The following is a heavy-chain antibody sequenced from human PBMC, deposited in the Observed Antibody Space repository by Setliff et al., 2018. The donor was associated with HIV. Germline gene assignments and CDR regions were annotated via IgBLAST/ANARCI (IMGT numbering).Heavy chain of an antibody. Sequence: LSLTCTVSGDSITSGGYPWTWIRQPPGKALEWVGYIYYSGRTSHSGSTYYNPSVASRITISGDTSKNQFSLRLSSVAAGDTAVYYCARSIVPVASGYYYFEYWGQGTLVTVSS. D-gene: IGHD3-3*01. CDR1: GDSITSGGYP. CDR2: IYYSGRTSHSGST. CDR3: ARSIVPVASGYYYFEY. V-gene: IGHV4-30-4*08. J-gene: IGHJ4*02.